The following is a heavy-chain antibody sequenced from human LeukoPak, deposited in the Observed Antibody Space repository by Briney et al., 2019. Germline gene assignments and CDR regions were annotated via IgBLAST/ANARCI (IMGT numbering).Heavy chain of an antibody. J-gene: IGHJ4*02. CDR2: IKGDGSYT. CDR1: GFTFSRYW. CDR3: ARDISRAPYTAMID. Sequence: PGGSLRLSCAASGFTFSRYWMHWVRQAPGKGLEWVSRIKGDGSYTNYADSVKGRFTISRDNAKNTLNLQMNSLRAEDTAVYYCARDISRAPYTAMIDWGQGTLVTVSS. D-gene: IGHD5-18*01. V-gene: IGHV3-74*01.